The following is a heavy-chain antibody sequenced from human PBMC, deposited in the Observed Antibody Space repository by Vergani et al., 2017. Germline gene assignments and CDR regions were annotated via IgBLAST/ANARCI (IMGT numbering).Heavy chain of an antibody. CDR2: IYNSGNG. V-gene: IGHV4-39*01. CDR3: ASGKYYSDSTSHFRGRYFDV. D-gene: IGHD3-16*01. Sequence: QMQLQESGPGLVKASETLSLTCTVSGDSIISRSYYWGWIRQPPGKGLEWIGSIYNSGNGDSSSSLKSSVTISADTSKNQFFLRLTSVTAADTAVYYCASGKYYSDSTSHFRGRYFDVWGRGTLVTVPS. J-gene: IGHJ2*01. CDR1: GDSIISRSYY.